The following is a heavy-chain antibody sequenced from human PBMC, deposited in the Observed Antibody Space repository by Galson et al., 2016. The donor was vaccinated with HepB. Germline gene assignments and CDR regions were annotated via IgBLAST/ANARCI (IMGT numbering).Heavy chain of an antibody. Sequence: SVKVSCKASGYTFTDYYIHWVRLAPGQGLEWMGWINPSSGGTNYAQKFQGRVTMTRDTSISTAYLEVSRLRSDDTAVYYCARVPATVTTLRSRPNHPFDIWGQGTMVTVSS. V-gene: IGHV1-2*02. CDR1: GYTFTDYY. D-gene: IGHD4-17*01. J-gene: IGHJ3*02. CDR2: INPSSGGT. CDR3: ARVPATVTTLRSRPNHPFDI.